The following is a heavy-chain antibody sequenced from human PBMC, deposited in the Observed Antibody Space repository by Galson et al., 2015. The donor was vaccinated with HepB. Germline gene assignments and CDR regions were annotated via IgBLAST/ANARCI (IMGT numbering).Heavy chain of an antibody. CDR1: GDSVSSNRAA. CDR2: TYYRSRWYN. J-gene: IGHJ5*02. D-gene: IGHD3-3*01. CDR3: ARDQAQHFDFWSGYYRNCFDP. V-gene: IGHV6-1*01. Sequence: CAISGDSVSSNRAAWIWIRQSPSRGLEWLGRTYYRSRWYNDYAEAVKSRITINADTSKNQVSLQLNSVTPEDTAVYYCARDQAQHFDFWSGYYRNCFDPWGQGTLVPVSS.